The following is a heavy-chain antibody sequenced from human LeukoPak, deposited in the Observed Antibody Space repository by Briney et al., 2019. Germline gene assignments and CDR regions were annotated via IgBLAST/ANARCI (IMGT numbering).Heavy chain of an antibody. CDR3: AKEVGGFAH. V-gene: IGHV3-23*01. CDR2: ISGSGGGT. Sequence: PTGGSLRLSCAASGLTFSSYSMVWVRQAPGKGLEWVSSISGSGGGTYYADSVKGRFTISRDNSKKTLYLRMNSLRAEDTAVYYCAKEVGGFAHWGQGTLVTVSS. D-gene: IGHD1-26*01. CDR1: GLTFSSYS. J-gene: IGHJ4*02.